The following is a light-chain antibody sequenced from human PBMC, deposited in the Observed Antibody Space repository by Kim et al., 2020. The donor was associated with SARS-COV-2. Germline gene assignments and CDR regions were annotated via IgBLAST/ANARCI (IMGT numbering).Light chain of an antibody. CDR3: ATWKDSLEAWV. V-gene: IGLV1-44*01. Sequence: GQRVKISCSASSSNIGINAVHCYQMIPGTAPTLLIYMDDRRPSGVPDRFAGSKSGTSASLALSGLLSDDEADYNCATWKDSLEAWVFGGGTQLTAL. CDR1: SSNIGINA. CDR2: MDD. J-gene: IGLJ3*02.